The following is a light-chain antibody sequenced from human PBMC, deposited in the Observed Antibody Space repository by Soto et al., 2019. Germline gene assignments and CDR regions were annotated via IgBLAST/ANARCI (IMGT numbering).Light chain of an antibody. Sequence: EILLTQSPATLSLSPGERATLSCRASQSVSTFLGWYQQRPGQAPRLLIYDASKRATGIPDRFSGSGSGTDFTLTISSREPEDFAVYYCQQRSAWPRTFGPGTKVDIK. J-gene: IGKJ3*01. CDR1: QSVSTF. V-gene: IGKV3-11*01. CDR2: DAS. CDR3: QQRSAWPRT.